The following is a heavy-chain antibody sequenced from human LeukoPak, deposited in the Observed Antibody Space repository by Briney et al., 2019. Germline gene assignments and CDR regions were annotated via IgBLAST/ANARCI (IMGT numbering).Heavy chain of an antibody. V-gene: IGHV4-59*01. Sequence: SETLSLTCTVSGGSISTYYWNWIRQPPGKGLEWIGYIYHSGSTNYNPSLQSRVTISVDASKNQFSLNLNSVTAADTAVYYCARVVDDAFDIWGQGTMVTVSS. CDR1: GGSISTYY. CDR2: IYHSGST. CDR3: ARVVDDAFDI. J-gene: IGHJ3*02. D-gene: IGHD2-15*01.